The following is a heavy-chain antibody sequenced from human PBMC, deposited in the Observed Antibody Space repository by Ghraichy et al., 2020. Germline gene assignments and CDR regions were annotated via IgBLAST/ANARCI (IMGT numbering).Heavy chain of an antibody. Sequence: SCTVSGGSISSSYWSWIRQPAGKGLEWIGRVYPSGSTNYNPSLKSRVTMSVDTSKNQFSLKLSSVTAADTAVYYCAGGVAGTYPRFAPWGQGTLVTVSS. CDR1: GGSISSSY. D-gene: IGHD1-7*01. V-gene: IGHV4-4*07. CDR2: VYPSGST. J-gene: IGHJ5*02. CDR3: AGGVAGTYPRFAP.